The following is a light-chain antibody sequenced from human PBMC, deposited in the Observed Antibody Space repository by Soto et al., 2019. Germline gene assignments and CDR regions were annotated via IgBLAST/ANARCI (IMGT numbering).Light chain of an antibody. V-gene: IGKV3-15*01. J-gene: IGKJ4*01. Sequence: EVVMRQSPATLSVSPGEGATLSCRASQGIGDTLAWYQHKPGQTPRLLIYDTSTRATGVPTRFSGSRSGAEFTLTINSLQSEDFATYYCQQSFSPLTFGGGTPQLTFGGGTKVEIK. CDR2: DTS. CDR1: QGIGDT. CDR3: QQSFSPLTFGGGTPQLT.